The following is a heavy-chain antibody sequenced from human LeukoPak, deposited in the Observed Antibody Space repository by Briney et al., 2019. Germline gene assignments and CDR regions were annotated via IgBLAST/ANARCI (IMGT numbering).Heavy chain of an antibody. Sequence: GGSLRLSCAASGFTFSDYYMSWIRQAPGKGLEWVSYISSSSSYTNYADSVKGRFTISRDNAKNSLYLQMNSLRAEDTAVYYCARDRRGFLVTPEGPDAFDIWGQGTMVTVSS. CDR2: ISSSSSYT. J-gene: IGHJ3*02. CDR1: GFTFSDYY. CDR3: ARDRRGFLVTPEGPDAFDI. V-gene: IGHV3-11*05. D-gene: IGHD4-23*01.